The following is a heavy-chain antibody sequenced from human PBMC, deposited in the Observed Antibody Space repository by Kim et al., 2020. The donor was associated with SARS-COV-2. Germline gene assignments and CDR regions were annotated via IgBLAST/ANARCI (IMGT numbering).Heavy chain of an antibody. V-gene: IGHV3-33*01. J-gene: IGHJ4*02. Sequence: GGSLRLSCAASGFTFSSYGMHWVRQAPGKGLEWVAVMWYDGSNKYYADSVKGRFTISRDNSKNTLYLQMNSLRAEDTAVYYCARGPQVVVTTTPDYWGQGTLVTVSP. CDR3: ARGPQVVVTTTPDY. CDR1: GFTFSSYG. D-gene: IGHD2-21*02. CDR2: MWYDGSNK.